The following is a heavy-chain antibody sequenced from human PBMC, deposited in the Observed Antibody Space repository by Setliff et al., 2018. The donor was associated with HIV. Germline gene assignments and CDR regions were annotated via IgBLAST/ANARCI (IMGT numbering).Heavy chain of an antibody. Sequence: PSETLSLTCTVSGGSIGSYYWSWIRQPPGKGLEWIGYIFYSGSTNYNPSLKSRVTISVDASKNQFSLRLSSVTAADTAVYYCARGFLRSRRRWFDPWGQGTLVTVSS. CDR2: IFYSGST. D-gene: IGHD4-17*01. J-gene: IGHJ5*02. V-gene: IGHV4-59*01. CDR1: GGSIGSYY. CDR3: ARGFLRSRRRWFDP.